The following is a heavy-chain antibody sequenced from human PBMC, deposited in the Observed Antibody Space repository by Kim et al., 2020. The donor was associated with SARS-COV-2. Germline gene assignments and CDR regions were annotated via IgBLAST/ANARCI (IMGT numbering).Heavy chain of an antibody. CDR2: IKTDGSTT. D-gene: IGHD4-17*01. V-gene: IGHV3-74*01. Sequence: VGSLRLSCAASGFTFSSYWMHWVRQAPGQGLVWVSRIKTDGSTTNYADSVKGRFTISRDNAKNTLYLQMNSVRAEDTAVYYCARDRTTVVPFDCWGQGTLVTVSS. J-gene: IGHJ4*02. CDR1: GFTFSSYW. CDR3: ARDRTTVVPFDC.